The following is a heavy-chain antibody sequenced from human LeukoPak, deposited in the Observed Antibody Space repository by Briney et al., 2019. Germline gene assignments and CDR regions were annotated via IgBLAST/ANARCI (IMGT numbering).Heavy chain of an antibody. Sequence: ASVKVSCKASGYTFTGYYMHWVRQAPGQGPEWMGWINPNSGGTNYQGRVTMTRDTSISTAYMEPSRLKSDDTAVYYCATNTYDFWSGYHRHWGQGTLVTVSS. CDR3: ATNTYDFWSGYHRH. J-gene: IGHJ4*02. CDR2: INPNSGGT. D-gene: IGHD3-3*01. V-gene: IGHV1-2*02. CDR1: GYTFTGYY.